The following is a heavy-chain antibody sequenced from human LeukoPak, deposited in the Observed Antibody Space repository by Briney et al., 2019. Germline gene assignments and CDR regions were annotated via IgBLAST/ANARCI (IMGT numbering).Heavy chain of an antibody. CDR1: GFTFSSYA. Sequence: GGSLRLSCAASGFTFSSYAMHWVRQAPDKGLEWVAVISYDGSNKYYADSVKGRFTISRDNSKNTLYLQMNSLRAEDTAVYYCARAMATIRYYFDYWGQGTLVTVSS. J-gene: IGHJ4*02. CDR2: ISYDGSNK. V-gene: IGHV3-30*04. D-gene: IGHD5-24*01. CDR3: ARAMATIRYYFDY.